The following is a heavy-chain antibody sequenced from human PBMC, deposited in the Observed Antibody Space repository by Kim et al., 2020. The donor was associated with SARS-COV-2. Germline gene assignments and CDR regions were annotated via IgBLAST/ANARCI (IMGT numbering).Heavy chain of an antibody. CDR1: GFTFGTYE. CDR2: ISSSGSTI. D-gene: IGHD2-2*02. V-gene: IGHV3-48*03. Sequence: GGSLRLSCAASGFTFGTYEMHWVRQAPGKGLEWLSYISSSGSTIYYADSVKGRFTISRDNAKDSLYLQMNSLRAEDTAVYYCARDGEDFVVVPSAIKGGLFDHWGQGTLVTVSS. CDR3: ARDGEDFVVVPSAIKGGLFDH. J-gene: IGHJ4*02.